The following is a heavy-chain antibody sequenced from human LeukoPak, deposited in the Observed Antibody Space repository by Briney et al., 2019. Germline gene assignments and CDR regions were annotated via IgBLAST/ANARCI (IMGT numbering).Heavy chain of an antibody. CDR3: ARGVTGTTFDYYYYGTDV. J-gene: IGHJ6*02. D-gene: IGHD1-20*01. CDR1: GGSISSYY. V-gene: IGHV4-59*01. Sequence: SETLSLTCTVSGGSISSYYWSWIRQPPGKGLEWIGYIYYSGSTNYNPSLKSRVTISVDTSKNQFSLKLSSVTAADTAVYYCARGVTGTTFDYYYYGTDVWGQGTAVTVSS. CDR2: IYYSGST.